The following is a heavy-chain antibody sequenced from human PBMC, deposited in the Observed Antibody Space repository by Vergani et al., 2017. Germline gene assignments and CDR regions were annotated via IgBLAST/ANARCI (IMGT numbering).Heavy chain of an antibody. V-gene: IGHV1-8*01. D-gene: IGHD2-2*01. J-gene: IGHJ5*02. CDR2: MNPNSGNT. Sequence: QVQLVQSGAEVKKPGASVKVSCKASGYTFTSYDINWVRQATGQGLEWMGWMNPNSGNTGYAQKFQGSVTMTRNTSISTAYMELSSLRSEDTAVYYCARGGFEGVVEDNWFDPWGQGTLVTVSS. CDR3: ARGGFEGVVEDNWFDP. CDR1: GYTFTSYD.